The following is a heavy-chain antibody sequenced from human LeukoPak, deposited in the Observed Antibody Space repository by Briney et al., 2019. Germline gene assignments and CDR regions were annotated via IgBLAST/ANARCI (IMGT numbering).Heavy chain of an antibody. J-gene: IGHJ4*02. Sequence: GGSLRLSCAASGFTFSSYAMYWVRQAPGKGLEGVAVISYDGSDKFYADSVKGRFTISRDSSKNTLYLQMNSLRPEDTAVYYCARARPSMWIDYWGQGTLVTVSS. CDR1: GFTFSSYA. CDR3: ARARPSMWIDY. V-gene: IGHV3-30*04. CDR2: ISYDGSDK. D-gene: IGHD5-12*01.